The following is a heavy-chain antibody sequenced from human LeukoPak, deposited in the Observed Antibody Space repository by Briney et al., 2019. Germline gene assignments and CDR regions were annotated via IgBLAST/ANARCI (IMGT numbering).Heavy chain of an antibody. V-gene: IGHV3-53*01. J-gene: IGHJ4*02. D-gene: IGHD2-8*01. Sequence: ETLSLTCAVYGGSFSGYYWSWVRQAPGKGLEWVSVIYSGGSTYYADSVKGRFTISRDNSKNTLYLQMNSLRAEDTAVYFCANKPTLSCTHGVCVVIDYWGQGTLVTVSS. CDR1: GGSFSGYY. CDR3: ANKPTLSCTHGVCVVIDY. CDR2: IYSGGST.